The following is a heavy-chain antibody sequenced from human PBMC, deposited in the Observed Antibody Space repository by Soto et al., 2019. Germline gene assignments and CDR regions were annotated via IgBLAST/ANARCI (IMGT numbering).Heavy chain of an antibody. CDR3: ARVFPDGWVEPGVVRGYLDT. V-gene: IGHV1-69*01. J-gene: IGHJ4*02. CDR2: IMPIFGTT. CDR1: ADSFSSYG. Sequence: QVQLVQSGAEVKEPGSAVKVSCKAPADSFSSYGISWVRQAPGQGLEWMGGIMPIFGTTNYAEKFQGRVTITADESTHTAYMELSSLRSEDTALYYCARVFPDGWVEPGVVRGYLDTWGRGTLVTVSS. D-gene: IGHD3-3*01.